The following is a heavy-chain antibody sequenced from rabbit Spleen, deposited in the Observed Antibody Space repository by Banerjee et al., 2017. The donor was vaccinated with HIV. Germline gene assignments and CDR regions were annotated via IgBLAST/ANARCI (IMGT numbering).Heavy chain of an antibody. V-gene: IGHV1S40*01. D-gene: IGHD8-1*01. J-gene: IGHJ6*01. CDR2: IWTGSGGT. CDR3: ARDGAGGTYFAL. Sequence: QSLEESGGDLVKPGASLTLTCTASGFSFISGCDIHWVRQAPGKGLEWIAYIWTGSGGTWYASWAKGRFTISSTSSTTVTLQMTSLTAADTATYFCARDGAGGTYFALWGPGTLVTVS. CDR1: GFSFISGCD.